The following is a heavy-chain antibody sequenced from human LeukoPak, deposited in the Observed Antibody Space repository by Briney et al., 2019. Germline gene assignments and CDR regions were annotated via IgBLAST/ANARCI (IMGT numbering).Heavy chain of an antibody. V-gene: IGHV3-23*01. J-gene: IGHJ4*02. CDR1: GFTFSSYA. CDR3: AKEAGYSGSSSDY. CDR2: ISGSGGST. Sequence: GGSLRLSCAASGFTFSSYAMTWVRQAPGKGLEWVSAISGSGGSTYYAGSVKGRFTISRDNPKNTLYLQMNSLRAEDTAVYYCAKEAGYSGSSSDYWGQGTLVTVSS. D-gene: IGHD1-26*01.